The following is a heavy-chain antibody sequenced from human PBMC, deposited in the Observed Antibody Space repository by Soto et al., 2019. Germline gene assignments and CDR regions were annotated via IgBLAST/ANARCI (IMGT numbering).Heavy chain of an antibody. Sequence: GGSLRLSCEASGFTFNTYSMHWVRQPPGKGLEWLAAIWYDGTQKYYADSVKGRFTISRDNSKKTLYLEMNSLRAEDTAVYYCARAGGTTVTGLWHFDSWGQGTPVTVSS. CDR3: ARAGGTTVTGLWHFDS. CDR2: IWYDGTQK. J-gene: IGHJ4*02. V-gene: IGHV3-33*01. CDR1: GFTFNTYS. D-gene: IGHD4-17*01.